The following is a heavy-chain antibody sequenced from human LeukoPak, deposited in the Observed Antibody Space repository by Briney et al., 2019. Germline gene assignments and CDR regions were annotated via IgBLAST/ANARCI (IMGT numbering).Heavy chain of an antibody. Sequence: GGSLRLSCAASGFTFSTYEMNWVRQAPGKGLEGVSYITNSGSTIYYADSVKGRFTITRDNAKKSLYLQMNSLRVEDTAVDYCAGDLRGGKYYALGFDYWGQGTLVTVSS. CDR1: GFTFSTYE. CDR3: AGDLRGGKYYALGFDY. CDR2: ITNSGSTI. J-gene: IGHJ4*02. D-gene: IGHD1-26*01. V-gene: IGHV3-48*03.